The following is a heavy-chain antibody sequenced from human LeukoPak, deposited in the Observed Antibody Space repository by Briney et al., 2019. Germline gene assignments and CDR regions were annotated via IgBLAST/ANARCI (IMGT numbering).Heavy chain of an antibody. D-gene: IGHD3-10*01. CDR1: GFTFSSYA. Sequence: PGGSLRLSCAASGFTFSSYAMSWVRQAPGKGLEWVSAISGSGCSTYYADSVKGRFTISRDNSKNTLYLQMNSLRAEDTAVYYCAKAGNRNYYGSGSYSGYYFDYWGQGTLVTVSS. J-gene: IGHJ4*02. CDR2: ISGSGCST. V-gene: IGHV3-23*01. CDR3: AKAGNRNYYGSGSYSGYYFDY.